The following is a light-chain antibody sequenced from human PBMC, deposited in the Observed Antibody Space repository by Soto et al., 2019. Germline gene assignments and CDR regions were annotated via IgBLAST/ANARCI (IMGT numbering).Light chain of an antibody. V-gene: IGLV2-8*01. Sequence: QSALTQPPSASGSPGQSVTISCTGTSSDVGGYNYVSWYQQHPGKAPKLMIYEVSKRPSGVPDRFSGSKSGNTASLTVSGLKAEDEADYYCSSYAGNNVVFGGGTKVTVL. CDR3: SSYAGNNVV. CDR2: EVS. CDR1: SSDVGGYNY. J-gene: IGLJ2*01.